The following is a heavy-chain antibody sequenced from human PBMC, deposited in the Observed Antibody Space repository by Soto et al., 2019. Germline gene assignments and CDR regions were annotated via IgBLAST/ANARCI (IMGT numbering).Heavy chain of an antibody. Sequence: ASVKVYCKAAGYAFTGDGVSWGRQAHGQGLEWMGWISAYNGNTNYAQKLQGRVTMTTDTSTSTAYMELRSLRSDDTAVYYCARLGPLWYDILTGYYSDNWFDPWRQGTLVTVSS. V-gene: IGHV1-18*04. CDR3: ARLGPLWYDILTGYYSDNWFDP. J-gene: IGHJ5*02. D-gene: IGHD3-9*01. CDR1: GYAFTGDG. CDR2: ISAYNGNT.